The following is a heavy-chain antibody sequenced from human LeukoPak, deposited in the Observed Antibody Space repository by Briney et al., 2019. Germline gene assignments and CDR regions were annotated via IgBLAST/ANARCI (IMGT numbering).Heavy chain of an antibody. D-gene: IGHD3-22*01. Sequence: SETLSLTCTVSGGSISSSSYYWGWIRQPPGKGLEWIGSIYYSGSTYYNPSLKSRVTISVDTSKNQFSLKLSSVTAPDTAVYYCARHGSDYYDSSGYYWPTSGWSGWFDPWGQGTLVTVSS. J-gene: IGHJ5*02. CDR2: IYYSGST. CDR3: ARHGSDYYDSSGYYWPTSGWSGWFDP. V-gene: IGHV4-39*01. CDR1: GGSISSSSYY.